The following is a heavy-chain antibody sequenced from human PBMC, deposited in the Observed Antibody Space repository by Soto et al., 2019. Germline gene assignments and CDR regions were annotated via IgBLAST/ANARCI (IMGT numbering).Heavy chain of an antibody. CDR1: GRIFSSFP. CDR3: ARVGSRDAYNYVLDH. J-gene: IGHJ1*01. D-gene: IGHD5-18*01. Sequence: QVQVVQSGAEVKKPGSSVKISCKASGRIFSSFPTSWVRQVPGQGLEWVGGVISASGSVTYAPKFQGRVTITAVNSAGIGYMELTSPTSEDTAIYYCARVGSRDAYNYVLDHWGPGTMVTVSS. CDR2: VISASGSV. V-gene: IGHV1-69*06.